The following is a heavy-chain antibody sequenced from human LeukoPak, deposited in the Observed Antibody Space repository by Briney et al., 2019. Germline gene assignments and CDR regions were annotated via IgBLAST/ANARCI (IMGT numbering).Heavy chain of an antibody. CDR2: INHSGST. CDR3: ARGRYPRAAAGHPLKKNAEYFQH. Sequence: SETLSLTCAVYGGSFSGYYWSWIRQPPGKGLEWIGEINHSGSTNYNPSLKSRVTISVDTSKNQFSLKLSSVTAADTAVYYCARGRYPRAAAGHPLKKNAEYFQHWGQGTLVTVSS. V-gene: IGHV4-34*01. D-gene: IGHD6-13*01. CDR1: GGSFSGYY. J-gene: IGHJ1*01.